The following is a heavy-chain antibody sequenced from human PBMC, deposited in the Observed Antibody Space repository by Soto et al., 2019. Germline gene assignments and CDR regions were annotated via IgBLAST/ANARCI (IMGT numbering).Heavy chain of an antibody. CDR3: ARVPDYGGYAY. CDR1: GFTFSNYE. V-gene: IGHV3-48*03. D-gene: IGHD4-17*01. CDR2: ISSSGSTI. J-gene: IGHJ4*02. Sequence: GGSLRLSCAASGFTFSNYEMNWVRQAPGKGLEWVSYISSSGSTIYYADSVKGRFTLSRDNAKNSLYPQMNSLRAEDTAVYYCARVPDYGGYAYWGQGTLVTVSS.